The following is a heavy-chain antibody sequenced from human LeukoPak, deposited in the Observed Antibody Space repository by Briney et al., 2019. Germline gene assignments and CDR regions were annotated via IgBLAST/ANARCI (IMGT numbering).Heavy chain of an antibody. CDR2: ISYDGSNK. J-gene: IGHJ4*02. V-gene: IGHV3-30*03. Sequence: GGSLRLSCAASGFTFSSYGMHWVRQAPGKGLEWVAVISYDGSNKYYADSVKGRFTISRDNSKNTLYLQMNSLRAEDTAVYYCARAEAAAAPSDYWGQGTLVTVSS. CDR1: GFTFSSYG. CDR3: ARAEAAAAPSDY. D-gene: IGHD6-13*01.